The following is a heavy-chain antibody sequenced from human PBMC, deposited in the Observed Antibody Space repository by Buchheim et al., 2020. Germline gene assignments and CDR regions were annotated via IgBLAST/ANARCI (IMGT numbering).Heavy chain of an antibody. CDR3: AFSDYYDRSAYYGF. CDR2: IAPRDSYT. V-gene: IGHV5-10-1*01. Sequence: EVQLVQSGAEVKKPGESLRISCKGSGYSFTSYWINWVRQMPGKGLEWMGRIAPRDSYTNYSPSVQGHVTISADKSITTAYPQWGSLKASDTATYFCAFSDYYDRSAYYGFWGQGTL. J-gene: IGHJ4*02. D-gene: IGHD3-22*01. CDR1: GYSFTSYW.